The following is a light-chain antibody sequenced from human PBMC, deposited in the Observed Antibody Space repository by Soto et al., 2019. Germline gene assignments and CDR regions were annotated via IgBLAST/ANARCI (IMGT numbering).Light chain of an antibody. CDR3: QQYGASPPYT. CDR2: AAS. V-gene: IGKV3-20*01. J-gene: IGKJ2*01. Sequence: EIVLTQSPGTLSLSPGESTTLSCRASRGISSSYLAWYQQKPGQAPRLLIYAASTRATGLPDRFRGSGSATDFTLTISRLEPEDSAVYYCQQYGASPPYTFGQWTKLEIK. CDR1: RGISSSY.